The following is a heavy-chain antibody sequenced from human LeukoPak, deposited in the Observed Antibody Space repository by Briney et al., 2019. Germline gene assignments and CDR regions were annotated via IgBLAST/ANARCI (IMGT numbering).Heavy chain of an antibody. J-gene: IGHJ3*01. D-gene: IGHD4-11*01. CDR2: IYYSGST. V-gene: IGHV4-30-4*01. CDR1: GGSISSGDYY. Sequence: SQTLSLTCTVSGGSISSGDYYWTWIRQPPGKGLEWIGCIYYSGSTYYNPSLKSRLTISVDTSKNQFSLTLSSVTAADTAVYYCSRDVQTSGDAFDVWGQGTMVTVSP. CDR3: SRDVQTSGDAFDV.